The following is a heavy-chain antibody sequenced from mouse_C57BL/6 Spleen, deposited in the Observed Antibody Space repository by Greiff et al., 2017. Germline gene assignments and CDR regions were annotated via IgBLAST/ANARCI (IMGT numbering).Heavy chain of an antibody. D-gene: IGHD2-4*01. J-gene: IGHJ2*01. CDR2: IDPETGGT. CDR1: GYTFTDYE. Sequence: VQLQESGAELVRPGASVTLSCKASGYTFTDYEMHWVKQTPVHGLEWIGAIDPETGGTAYNQKFKGKAILTADKSSSTAYIELRSLTSEDSSVYYCTRHYDYDGYYFDYWGQGTTLTVSS. V-gene: IGHV1-15*01. CDR3: TRHYDYDGYYFDY.